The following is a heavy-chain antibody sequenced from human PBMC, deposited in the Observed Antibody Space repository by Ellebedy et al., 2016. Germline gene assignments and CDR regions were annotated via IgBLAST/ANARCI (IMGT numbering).Heavy chain of an antibody. V-gene: IGHV3-9*01. Sequence: SLKISXAASGFNFDDYALHWVRRAPGKGLEWVSGIRWDSDVMGYADSVKGRFTISRDKSKNTLYLQMNSLRAEDTAVYYCVRGFAATTLSYYFYGMDVWGQGTTVTVSS. CDR1: GFNFDDYA. J-gene: IGHJ6*02. D-gene: IGHD4-17*01. CDR3: VRGFAATTLSYYFYGMDV. CDR2: IRWDSDVM.